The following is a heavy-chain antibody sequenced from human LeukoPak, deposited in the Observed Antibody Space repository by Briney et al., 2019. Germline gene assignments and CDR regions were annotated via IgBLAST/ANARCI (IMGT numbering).Heavy chain of an antibody. V-gene: IGHV3-7*03. D-gene: IGHD6-19*01. J-gene: IGHJ4*02. CDR2: TKPVGSAE. CDR1: GFTFRNYW. Sequence: GGSVKLSCPASGFTFRNYWIGWVRQAPGKGLEWVANTKPVGSAENYADSVRGRFTTSRDNANNLLYLQMNSLRAEDTAVYYCAKDSAIKTNFDYWGQGTLVTVSS. CDR3: AKDSAIKTNFDY.